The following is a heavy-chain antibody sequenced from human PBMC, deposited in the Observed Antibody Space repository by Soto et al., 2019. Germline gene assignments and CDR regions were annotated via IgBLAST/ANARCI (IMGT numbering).Heavy chain of an antibody. CDR2: IYYTGKT. V-gene: IGHV4-31*03. CDR3: GRDLTSNANCIDP. D-gene: IGHD2-2*01. Sequence: LSLTCSVSGDPLHIGGYYWTWIRQRPGEGLEWMGYIYYTGKTYYNPSLESRLTMSVDRSKNQFSLKLNSVTAADTAVYYCGRDLTSNANCIDPWGQGTLVTVSS. CDR1: GDPLHIGGYY. J-gene: IGHJ5*02.